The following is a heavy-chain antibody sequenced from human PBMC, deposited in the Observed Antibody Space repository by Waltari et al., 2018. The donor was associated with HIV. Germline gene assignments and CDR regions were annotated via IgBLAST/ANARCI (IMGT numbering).Heavy chain of an antibody. CDR3: AKDRAIGTLDH. V-gene: IGHV3-33*06. CDR2: IWSDGSFQ. J-gene: IGHJ4*02. Sequence: VRLVESGGGVVQPGKSLRLSCSASGFNFNEFDMHWVRQAPGKGLEWLALIWSDGSFQYYTDSVKGRFTISRDNFDNTLYLQMNSLRPEDTAIYYCAKDRAIGTLDHWGQGTLVTVSS. CDR1: GFNFNEFD. D-gene: IGHD1-26*01.